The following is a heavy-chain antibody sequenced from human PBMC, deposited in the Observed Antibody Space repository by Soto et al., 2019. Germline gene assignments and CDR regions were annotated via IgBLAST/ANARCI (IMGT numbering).Heavy chain of an antibody. CDR2: IYYSGST. V-gene: IGHV4-31*03. J-gene: IGHJ2*01. CDR3: ARDLTVNLVGYFDL. D-gene: IGHD6-6*01. Sequence: SETLSLTCTVSGGSISSGGYYWSWIRQHPGKGLEWIGYIYYSGSTYYNPSLKSRVTISVDTSKNQFSLKLSSVTAADTAVYYCARDLTVNLVGYFDLWGRGTLVTVSS. CDR1: GGSISSGGYY.